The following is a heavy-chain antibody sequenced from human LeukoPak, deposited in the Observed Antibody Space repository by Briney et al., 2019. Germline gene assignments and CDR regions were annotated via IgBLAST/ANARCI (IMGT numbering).Heavy chain of an antibody. V-gene: IGHV3-74*01. Sequence: GGSLRLFCAASGFTFSSYWMHWVRQAPGKGLVWVSRINSDGSSTSYADSVKGRFTISRDNAKNTLYLQMNSLRAEDTAVYYCARGAAAGTMWGGFDYWGQGTLVTVSS. CDR2: INSDGSST. D-gene: IGHD6-13*01. CDR1: GFTFSSYW. J-gene: IGHJ4*02. CDR3: ARGAAAGTMWGGFDY.